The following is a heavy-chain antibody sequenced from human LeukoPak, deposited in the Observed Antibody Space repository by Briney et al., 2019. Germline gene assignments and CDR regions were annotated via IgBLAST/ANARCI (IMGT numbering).Heavy chain of an antibody. Sequence: PGGSLRLSCAASGFSVSGHYMTWVRQAPGKGLEWVSTMYYGGATYYAASVKGRFTISRDFSKNTVFLHMNSLRAEDTAMYYCARGDDSGYYDYFDYWGQGALVTVSS. V-gene: IGHV3-53*01. CDR2: MYYGGAT. D-gene: IGHD3-22*01. J-gene: IGHJ4*02. CDR3: ARGDDSGYYDYFDY. CDR1: GFSVSGHY.